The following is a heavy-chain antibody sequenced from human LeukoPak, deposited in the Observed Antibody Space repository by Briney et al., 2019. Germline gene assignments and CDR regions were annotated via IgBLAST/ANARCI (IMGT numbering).Heavy chain of an antibody. CDR2: ISYDGSNG. V-gene: IGHV3-30*04. Sequence: GGSLRLSCAASGFTFSSYAMHWVRQAPGKGLEWVAVISYDGSNGYYADSVKGRFTISSDNSKSTLYLQMNSLRAEDTAVYYCARDYYDSSGYYSAFDIWGQGTMVTVSS. CDR3: ARDYYDSSGYYSAFDI. CDR1: GFTFSSYA. J-gene: IGHJ3*02. D-gene: IGHD3-22*01.